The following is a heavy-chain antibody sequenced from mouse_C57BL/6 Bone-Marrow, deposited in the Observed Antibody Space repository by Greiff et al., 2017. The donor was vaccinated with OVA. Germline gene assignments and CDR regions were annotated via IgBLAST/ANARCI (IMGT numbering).Heavy chain of an antibody. J-gene: IGHJ1*03. CDR2: ISNGGGST. CDR3: ARHGGYGSSYWYFDV. D-gene: IGHD1-1*01. Sequence: EVKVVESGGGLVQPGGSLKLSCAASGFTFSDYYMYWVRQTPEKRLERVAYISNGGGSTYYPDTVKGRFTISRDNAKNTLYLQMSRLKSEDTAMYYCARHGGYGSSYWYFDVWGTGTTVTVSS. V-gene: IGHV5-12*01. CDR1: GFTFSDYY.